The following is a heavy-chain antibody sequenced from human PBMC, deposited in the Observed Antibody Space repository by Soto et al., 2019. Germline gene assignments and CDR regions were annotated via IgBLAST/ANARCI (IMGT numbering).Heavy chain of an antibody. CDR2: INHSGST. CDR3: ARDKITGLFDY. J-gene: IGHJ4*02. CDR1: GGSISGYS. Sequence: SETLSLTCTVSGGSISGYSWNWIRQPPGTGLEWIGEINHSGSTNYNPSLKSRVTISVDTSKNQFSLKLTSVTAADTAVYYCARDKITGLFDYWGQGTLVTVSS. V-gene: IGHV4-34*01. D-gene: IGHD2-8*02.